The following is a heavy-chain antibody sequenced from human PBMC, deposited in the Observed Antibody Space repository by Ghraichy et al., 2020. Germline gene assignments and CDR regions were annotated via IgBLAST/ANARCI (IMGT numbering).Heavy chain of an antibody. V-gene: IGHV4-39*01. CDR2: IHYSGST. CDR1: GDSISSGSYY. CDR3: ARPSLSIAARVAFDI. Sequence: SETLSLTCTVSGDSISSGSYYWGWIRQPPGKGLEWIGSIHYSGSTYYNPSLKSRVTISVDTSKNQFSLRLTSVTAADTAVYSCARPSLSIAARVAFDIWGQGTMVTVSS. D-gene: IGHD6-6*01. J-gene: IGHJ3*02.